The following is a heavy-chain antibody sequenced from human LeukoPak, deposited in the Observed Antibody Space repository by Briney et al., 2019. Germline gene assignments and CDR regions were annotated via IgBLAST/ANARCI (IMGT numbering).Heavy chain of an antibody. D-gene: IGHD2-2*01. V-gene: IGHV4-39*07. CDR1: GGSISSSSYY. CDR3: ATSEGYCRSTSCPIDY. Sequence: SETLSLTCTVSGGSISSSSYYWGWIRQPPGKGLEWIGSIYYSGSTYYNPSLKGRVTMSVDRSKNQFSLKLTSVTAADTAVYYCATSEGYCRSTSCPIDYWGQGTLVTVSS. J-gene: IGHJ4*02. CDR2: IYYSGST.